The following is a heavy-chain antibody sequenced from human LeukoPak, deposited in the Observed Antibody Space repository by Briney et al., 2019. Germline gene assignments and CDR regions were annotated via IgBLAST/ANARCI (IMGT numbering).Heavy chain of an antibody. D-gene: IGHD1-26*01. Sequence: GGSLRLSCAASGFTFSSYSMNWVRQAPGKGLEWVLSISSSSSYIYYADSVKGRFTISRDNAKNTLYLQMNSLRAEDTAVYYCARDSRYSGSYYFDYWGQGTLVTVSS. CDR1: GFTFSSYS. CDR2: ISSSSSYI. V-gene: IGHV3-21*01. CDR3: ARDSRYSGSYYFDY. J-gene: IGHJ4*02.